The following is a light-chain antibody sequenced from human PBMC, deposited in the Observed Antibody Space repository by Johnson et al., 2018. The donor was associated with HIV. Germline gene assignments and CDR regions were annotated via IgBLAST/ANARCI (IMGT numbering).Light chain of an antibody. CDR2: DNN. Sequence: QAVLTQPPSVSVAPGQTVTISCSGSSSNIGNNYVSWYQQLPGTAPKLLIYDNNKRPSGIPDRFSGSKSGTSATLGITGLQTGDEADYYCGTWDSSLSAGGVFGTGTKVTVL. CDR3: GTWDSSLSAGGV. CDR1: SSNIGNNY. V-gene: IGLV1-51*01. J-gene: IGLJ1*01.